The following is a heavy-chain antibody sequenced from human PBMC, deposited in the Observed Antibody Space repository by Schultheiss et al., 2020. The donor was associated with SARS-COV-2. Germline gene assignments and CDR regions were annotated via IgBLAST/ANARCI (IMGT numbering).Heavy chain of an antibody. D-gene: IGHD3-3*01. J-gene: IGHJ5*02. CDR3: ARGQRITIFGVVENWFDP. CDR2: INHSGST. CDR1: GGSISSSSYY. Sequence: SQTLSLTCTVSGGSISSSSYYWGWIRQPPGKGLEWIGEINHSGSTNYNPSLKSRVTISVDTSKNQFSLKLSSVTAADTAVYYCARGQRITIFGVVENWFDPWGQGTLVTVSS. V-gene: IGHV4-39*07.